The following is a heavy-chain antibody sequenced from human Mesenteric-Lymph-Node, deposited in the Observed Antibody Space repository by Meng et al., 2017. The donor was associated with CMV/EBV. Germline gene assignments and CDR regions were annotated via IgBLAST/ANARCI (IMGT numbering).Heavy chain of an antibody. CDR2: ISAYNGNT. J-gene: IGHJ3*02. D-gene: IGHD2-15*01. CDR1: GYTFTSYG. CDR3: ARDEGWRWSARRVVDAFDI. Sequence: ASVKVSCKASGYTFTSYGISWVRQAPGQGLEWMGWISAYNGNTNYAQKLQGRVTITTDESTSTAYMELSSLRSEDTAVYYCARDEGWRWSARRVVDAFDIWGQGTMVTVSS. V-gene: IGHV1-18*01.